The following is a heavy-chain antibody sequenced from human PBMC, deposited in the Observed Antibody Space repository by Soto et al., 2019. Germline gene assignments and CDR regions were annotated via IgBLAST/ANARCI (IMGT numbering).Heavy chain of an antibody. CDR1: GYSFTTYW. CDR2: IDPTDSYT. Sequence: VESLKISCQASGYSFTTYWISWVRQMPGKGLECMGRIDPTDSYTDYGPSFEGHVTMSVDRSINTAYLEWSSLKASDSAMYYCARLTLAQDSSGYHIFDYWGRGTLVTVSS. V-gene: IGHV5-10-1*01. J-gene: IGHJ4*02. D-gene: IGHD3-22*01. CDR3: ARLTLAQDSSGYHIFDY.